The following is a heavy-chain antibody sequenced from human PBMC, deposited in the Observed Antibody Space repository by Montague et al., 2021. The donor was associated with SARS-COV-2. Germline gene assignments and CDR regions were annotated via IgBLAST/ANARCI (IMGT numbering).Heavy chain of an antibody. CDR1: GGSISSGSYY. V-gene: IGHV4-61*02. CDR3: ARDRYSSGWSIHFDY. J-gene: IGHJ4*02. Sequence: TLSLTCTVSGGSISSGSYYWSWIRQPAGKGLEWIGRIYTSGSTNYNPSLKSRVTISVDTSKNQFSLKLSSVTAADTAVYYCARDRYSSGWSIHFDYWGQGTLVTVSS. CDR2: IYTSGST. D-gene: IGHD6-19*01.